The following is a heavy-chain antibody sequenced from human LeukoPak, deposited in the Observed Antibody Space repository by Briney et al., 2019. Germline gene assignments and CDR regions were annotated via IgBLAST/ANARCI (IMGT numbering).Heavy chain of an antibody. CDR1: GFTFSSYG. V-gene: IGHV3-23*01. J-gene: IGHJ4*02. CDR2: ISGSGGST. Sequence: GGSLRLSCAASGFTFSSYGMTWVRQAPGKGLEWVSAISGSGGSTYYAGSVKGRFTISRDNSKNTLYLQMNSLRADDTAVYYCAKSHHVTAIDYWGQGTLVAVSS. CDR3: AKSHHVTAIDY. D-gene: IGHD2-21*02.